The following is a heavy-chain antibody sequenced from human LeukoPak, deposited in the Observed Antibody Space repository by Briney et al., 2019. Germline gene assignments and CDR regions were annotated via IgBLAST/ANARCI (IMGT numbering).Heavy chain of an antibody. V-gene: IGHV3-21*01. D-gene: IGHD1-26*01. CDR1: GFTFSTYN. CDR3: ARDLDSGSYGY. CDR2: ISSSSSYI. Sequence: GESLRLSCAASGFTFSTYNMNWVRQAPGKGLEWVSSISSSSSYIYYADSVKGRFTISRDNAKNSLYLQMNSLRAEDTAVYYCARDLDSGSYGYWGQGTLVTVSS. J-gene: IGHJ4*02.